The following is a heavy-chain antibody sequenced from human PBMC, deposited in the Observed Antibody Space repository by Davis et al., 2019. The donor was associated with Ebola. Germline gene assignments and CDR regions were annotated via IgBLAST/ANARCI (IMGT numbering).Heavy chain of an antibody. Sequence: GSLRLSCTVSGGSISSSSYYWGWIRQPPGKGLEWIGSIYYSGSTYYNPSLKSRVTISVDTSKNQFSLKLSSVTAADTAVYYCAALVAGVDYWGQGTLVTVSS. CDR2: IYYSGST. CDR1: GGSISSSSYY. J-gene: IGHJ4*02. V-gene: IGHV4-39*01. CDR3: AALVAGVDY. D-gene: IGHD6-19*01.